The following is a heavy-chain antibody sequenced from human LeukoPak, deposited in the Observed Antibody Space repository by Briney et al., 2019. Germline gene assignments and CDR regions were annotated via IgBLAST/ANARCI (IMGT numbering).Heavy chain of an antibody. Sequence: SETLSLTCAVYGGSFSGYYWSWIRQPPGKGLEWIGEINHSGSTNYNPSLKSRVPISVDTSKNRFSLKLSSVTAADTAVYYCARVAARLRPVDYWGQGTLVTVSS. V-gene: IGHV4-34*01. D-gene: IGHD6-6*01. CDR3: ARVAARLRPVDY. J-gene: IGHJ4*02. CDR2: INHSGST. CDR1: GGSFSGYY.